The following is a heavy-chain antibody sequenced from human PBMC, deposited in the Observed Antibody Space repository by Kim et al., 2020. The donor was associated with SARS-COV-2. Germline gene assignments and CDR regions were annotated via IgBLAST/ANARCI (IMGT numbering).Heavy chain of an antibody. Sequence: GGSLRLSCAASGFTFSSYAMHWVRQAPGKGLEWVAVISYDGSNKYYADSVKGRFTISRDNSKNTLYLQMNSLRAEDTAVYYCARGGTYYYDSSGYSDAF. D-gene: IGHD3-22*01. CDR3: ARGGTYYYDSSGYSDAF. J-gene: IGHJ3*01. CDR2: ISYDGSNK. V-gene: IGHV3-30*04. CDR1: GFTFSSYA.